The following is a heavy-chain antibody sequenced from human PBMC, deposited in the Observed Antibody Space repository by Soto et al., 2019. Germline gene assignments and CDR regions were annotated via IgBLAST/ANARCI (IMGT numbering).Heavy chain of an antibody. CDR1: GFTFSSYW. J-gene: IGHJ4*02. V-gene: IGHV3-74*01. Sequence: GGSLRLSCAASGFTFSSYWMHWVRQAPGKGLVWVSRINSDGSSTSYADSVKGRFTISRDNAKNTLYLQMNSLRAEDTAVYYCASLNFPGIAVADNKKWGWVEDYWGQGTLVTVSS. D-gene: IGHD6-19*01. CDR2: INSDGSST. CDR3: ASLNFPGIAVADNKKWGWVEDY.